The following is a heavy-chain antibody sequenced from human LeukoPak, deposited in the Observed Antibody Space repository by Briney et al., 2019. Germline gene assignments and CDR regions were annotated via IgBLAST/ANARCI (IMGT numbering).Heavy chain of an antibody. CDR3: ARVVPMALRYSGSYYTDAFDI. V-gene: IGHV1-46*01. Sequence: ASVKVSCKASGYTFTSYYMHWVRQAPGQGLEWMGIINPSGGSTSYAQKFQGRVTMTRDMSTSTVYMELGSLRSEDTAVYYCARVVPMALRYSGSYYTDAFDIWGQGTMVTVSS. CDR1: GYTFTSYY. D-gene: IGHD1-26*01. J-gene: IGHJ3*02. CDR2: INPSGGST.